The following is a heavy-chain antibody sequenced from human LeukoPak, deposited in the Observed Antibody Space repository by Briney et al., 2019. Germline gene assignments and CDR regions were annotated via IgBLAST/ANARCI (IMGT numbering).Heavy chain of an antibody. J-gene: IGHJ6*03. CDR3: AKTSLSDPSGHYYYMDV. CDR1: GFTFDDYA. V-gene: IGHV3-9*01. D-gene: IGHD3-3*01. CDR2: ISWNSGDI. Sequence: PGGSLRLSCAASGFTFDDYAMHWVRQAPGKGLEWASGISWNSGDIGYADSVKARFTISRDNSQNTVSLQLNNLRIEDTALYYCAKTSLSDPSGHYYYMDVWGKGTTVTVSS.